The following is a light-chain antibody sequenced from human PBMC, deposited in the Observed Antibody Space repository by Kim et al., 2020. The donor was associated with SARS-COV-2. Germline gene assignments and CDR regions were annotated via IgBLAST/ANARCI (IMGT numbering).Light chain of an antibody. CDR3: QQSYSTPRT. CDR2: AAS. V-gene: IGKV1-39*01. Sequence: SASVGDRVTITCRARQSISSYLNWYQQKPGKAPKVLIYAASSLQSGVPSRFSGSGSGTDFTLTISSLQPEDFATYYCQQSYSTPRTFGQGTKLEI. J-gene: IGKJ2*01. CDR1: QSISSY.